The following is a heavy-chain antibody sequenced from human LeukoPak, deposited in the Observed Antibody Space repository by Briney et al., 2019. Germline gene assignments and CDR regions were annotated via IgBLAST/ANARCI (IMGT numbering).Heavy chain of an antibody. Sequence: GRSLRLSCAASGFTFSSYGMHWVRQAPGKGLDWVAVISYDGSNKYYVDSVKGRFTISRDNSKNMLYLQMNSLRAEDTAVYYCARGAEYSGYDPDYFDYWGQGTLVTVSS. V-gene: IGHV3-30*03. CDR1: GFTFSSYG. J-gene: IGHJ4*02. CDR2: ISYDGSNK. D-gene: IGHD5-12*01. CDR3: ARGAEYSGYDPDYFDY.